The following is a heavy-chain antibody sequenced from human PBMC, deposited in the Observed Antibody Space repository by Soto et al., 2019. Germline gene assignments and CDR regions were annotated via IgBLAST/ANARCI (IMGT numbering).Heavy chain of an antibody. Sequence: QVQLVQSGAEVKKPGSSVKVSCKASGGTFSSYAISWVRQAPGQGLEWMGGIIPIFGTANYAQKFQGRVTITADESTSTAYMELSSLRSEDTAVYYCARYVTGRDILTGLTNRYFDVWGRGTLVSVSS. CDR1: GGTFSSYA. J-gene: IGHJ2*01. CDR2: IIPIFGTA. V-gene: IGHV1-69*01. CDR3: ARYVTGRDILTGLTNRYFDV. D-gene: IGHD3-9*01.